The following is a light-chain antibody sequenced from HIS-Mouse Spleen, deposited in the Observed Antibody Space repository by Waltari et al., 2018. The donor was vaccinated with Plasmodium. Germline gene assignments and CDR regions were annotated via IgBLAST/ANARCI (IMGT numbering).Light chain of an antibody. V-gene: IGLV3-10*01. CDR2: EDS. Sequence: SYELTQPPSVSVSPGQTARITCSGDALPKKYAYWYQQKSGQAPVLVIYEDSKRPSGSPERFPGSSSGTMATLTISGAQVEDEADYYWYSTDSSGNHRVFGGGTKLTVL. CDR3: YSTDSSGNHRV. J-gene: IGLJ3*02. CDR1: ALPKKY.